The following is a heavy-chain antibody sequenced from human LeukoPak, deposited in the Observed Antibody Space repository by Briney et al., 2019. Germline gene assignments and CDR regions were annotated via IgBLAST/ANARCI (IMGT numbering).Heavy chain of an antibody. CDR1: GYTFTSYG. CDR2: ISAYNGNT. V-gene: IGHV1-18*01. CDR3: ARGDLSGGYSSGCLY. Sequence: ASVKVSCNASGYTFTSYGISWVRQAPGQGLEWMGWISAYNGNTNYAQKLQGRVTMTTDTSTSTAYMELRSLRSDDTAVYYCARGDLSGGYSSGCLYWGQGTLVTVSS. J-gene: IGHJ4*02. D-gene: IGHD6-19*01.